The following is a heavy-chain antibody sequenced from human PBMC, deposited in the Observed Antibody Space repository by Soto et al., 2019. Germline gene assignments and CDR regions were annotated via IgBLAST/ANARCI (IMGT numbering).Heavy chain of an antibody. CDR3: AKDYSSSIDSYYYYGMDV. D-gene: IGHD6-6*01. J-gene: IGHJ6*02. CDR2: ISYDGSNK. Sequence: GGSLRLSCAASGFTFSSYGMHGVRQAPGKGLEWVAVISYDGSNKYYADSVKGRFTISRDNSKNTLYLQMNSLRAEDTAVYYCAKDYSSSIDSYYYYGMDVWGQGTTVTVSS. CDR1: GFTFSSYG. V-gene: IGHV3-30*18.